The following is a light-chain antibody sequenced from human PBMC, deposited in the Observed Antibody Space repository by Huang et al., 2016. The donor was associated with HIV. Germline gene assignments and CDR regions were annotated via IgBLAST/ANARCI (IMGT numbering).Light chain of an antibody. Sequence: EIVMTQSPATLSVSPGGGTTLCCRASHNVRINLAWYQQTPGHAPRLLIYDTSPRACGVPARFSGSGSGTEFTLTISGLQSEAFAVYYCQQYDNWPPGLTFGGGTKVEI. CDR1: HNVRIN. V-gene: IGKV3D-15*01. CDR3: QQYDNWPPGLT. CDR2: DTS. J-gene: IGKJ4*01.